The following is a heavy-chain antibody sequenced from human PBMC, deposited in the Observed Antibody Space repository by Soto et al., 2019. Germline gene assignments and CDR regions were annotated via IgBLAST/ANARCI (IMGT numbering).Heavy chain of an antibody. CDR2: INAGNGNT. D-gene: IGHD3-3*01. CDR1: GYTFTSYA. Sequence: GSVKVSFKASGYTFTSYAVHFVRQAPGQRLEWMGWINAGNGNTKYSQKFQGRVTITRYTSASTAYMELSSLRSEDTAVYYCARDPSTIFAVLTTFDYWGQGTMVTVSS. J-gene: IGHJ4*02. V-gene: IGHV1-3*01. CDR3: ARDPSTIFAVLTTFDY.